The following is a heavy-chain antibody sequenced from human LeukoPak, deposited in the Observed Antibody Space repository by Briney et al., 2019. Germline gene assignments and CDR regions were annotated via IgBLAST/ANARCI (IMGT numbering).Heavy chain of an antibody. CDR3: ARGKYYYDSSGYYADAFDI. V-gene: IGHV1-2*02. CDR1: GYTFTGYY. Sequence: ASVKVSCKASGYTFTGYYMHWVRQAPGQGLEWMGWINPNSGGTNYAQKFQGRVTMTRDTSISTAYMELSRLRSDDTAVYYCARGKYYYDSSGYYADAFDIWGQGTMVTVSS. CDR2: INPNSGGT. J-gene: IGHJ3*02. D-gene: IGHD3-22*01.